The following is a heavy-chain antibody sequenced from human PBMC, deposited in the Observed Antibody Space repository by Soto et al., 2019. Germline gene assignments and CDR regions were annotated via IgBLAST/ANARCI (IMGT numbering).Heavy chain of an antibody. V-gene: IGHV2-5*02. Sequence: QITLKESGPTLVKPTQTLTLTCTFSGSSLSTSGVGVGWIRQPPGKALEWLALIYWDDDKRYNPSLKSRLTITKDTSKNPVVLKMTNMDPVDTATYYCAHTPYTGSTYYFDYWGQGTLVIVSS. D-gene: IGHD1-26*01. J-gene: IGHJ4*02. CDR1: GSSLSTSGVG. CDR3: AHTPYTGSTYYFDY. CDR2: IYWDDDK.